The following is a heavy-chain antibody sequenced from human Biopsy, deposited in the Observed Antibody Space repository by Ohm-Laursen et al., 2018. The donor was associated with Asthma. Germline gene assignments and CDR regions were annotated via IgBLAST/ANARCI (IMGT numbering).Heavy chain of an antibody. Sequence: ASVKVSCKISGYSLTDLSVHWVRQAPGQGLEWMGGHDHEEGGTVNARRFQGRVTMTEDTSTDTAYMEPSSLSSDDTAVYYCASDFPKDYVRYNFQFWGQGTLVTVPS. D-gene: IGHD4-17*01. CDR3: ASDFPKDYVRYNFQF. CDR1: GYSLTDLS. J-gene: IGHJ4*02. V-gene: IGHV1-24*01. CDR2: HDHEEGGT.